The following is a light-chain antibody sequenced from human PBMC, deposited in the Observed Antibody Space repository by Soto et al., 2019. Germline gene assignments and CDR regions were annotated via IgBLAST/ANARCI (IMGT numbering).Light chain of an antibody. CDR3: QQYGSSPLT. Sequence: EIVLTQSPGTLSLSPGERATLSCRGSQSVSRSYLAWYQQKPGQAPRVLIYGASSRATGIPDRFSGSGSGTDSTLTISRLEPEDFAVYYCQQYGSSPLTFGGGTKVDIK. V-gene: IGKV3-20*01. CDR1: QSVSRSY. CDR2: GAS. J-gene: IGKJ4*01.